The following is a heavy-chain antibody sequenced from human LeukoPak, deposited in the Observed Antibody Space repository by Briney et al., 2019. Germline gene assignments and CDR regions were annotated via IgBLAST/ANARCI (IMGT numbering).Heavy chain of an antibody. CDR2: IYYSGST. CDR3: ARVYQLLPNWFDP. D-gene: IGHD2-2*01. V-gene: IGHV4-31*03. Sequence: SETLSLTCTVSGGSISSGGYSWSWIRQHPGKGLEWIVYIYYSGSTYYNPSLKSRVTISVDTSKNQFSLKLSSVTAADTAVYYCARVYQLLPNWFDPWGQGTLVTVSS. J-gene: IGHJ5*02. CDR1: GGSISSGGYS.